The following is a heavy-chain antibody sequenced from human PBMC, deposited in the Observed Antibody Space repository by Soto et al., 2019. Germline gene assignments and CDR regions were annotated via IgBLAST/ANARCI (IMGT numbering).Heavy chain of an antibody. J-gene: IGHJ4*02. V-gene: IGHV1-24*01. Sequence: GASVKVSCTVSGYTLTELSMHWVRQAPGKGLEWMGGFDPEDGETIYAQKFQGRVTMTEDTSTDTAYMELSSLRSGDTAVYYCATVRRFSPIGALLGYWGQGTLVTVSS. CDR2: FDPEDGET. CDR3: ATVRRFSPIGALLGY. CDR1: GYTLTELS.